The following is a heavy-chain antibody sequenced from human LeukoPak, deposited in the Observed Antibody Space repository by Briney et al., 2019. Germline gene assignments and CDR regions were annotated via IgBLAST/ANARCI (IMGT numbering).Heavy chain of an antibody. V-gene: IGHV3-23*01. CDR2: ISGSGGST. CDR3: AKGDEVLWFGELSYYYMDV. D-gene: IGHD3-10*01. Sequence: GGTLRLSCAASGFTFSSYGMSWVRQASGKGLEWVSAISGSGGSTYYADSVKGRFTISRDNSKNTLYLQMNSLRAEDTAVYYCAKGDEVLWFGELSYYYMDVWGKGTTVTISS. J-gene: IGHJ6*03. CDR1: GFTFSSYG.